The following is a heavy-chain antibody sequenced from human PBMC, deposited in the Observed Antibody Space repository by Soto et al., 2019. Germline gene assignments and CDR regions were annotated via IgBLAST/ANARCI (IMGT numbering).Heavy chain of an antibody. CDR2: INSDGSST. Sequence: GGSLRLSCTASGFTFSSYWMHWVRQAPGKGLVWVSRINSDGSSTSYADSVKGRFTISRDNAENTLYMQMNSLGDEDTAVYYCARDWTQAFDLWGQGTMVTVSS. V-gene: IGHV3-74*01. CDR1: GFTFSSYW. J-gene: IGHJ3*01. CDR3: ARDWTQAFDL. D-gene: IGHD3-3*01.